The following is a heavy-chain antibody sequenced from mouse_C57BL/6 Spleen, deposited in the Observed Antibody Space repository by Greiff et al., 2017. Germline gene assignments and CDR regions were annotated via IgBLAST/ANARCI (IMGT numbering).Heavy chain of an antibody. CDR2: IDPEDGET. CDR3: ASQYYAMDY. CDR1: GFNIKDYY. V-gene: IGHV14-2*01. J-gene: IGHJ4*01. Sequence: VQLKESGAELVKPGASVKLSCTASGFNIKDYYMHWVKQRTEQGLEWIGRIDPEDGETKYAPKFQGKATITADTSSNTAYLHLSSLTSEDTAVYYCASQYYAMDYWGQGTSVTVSS.